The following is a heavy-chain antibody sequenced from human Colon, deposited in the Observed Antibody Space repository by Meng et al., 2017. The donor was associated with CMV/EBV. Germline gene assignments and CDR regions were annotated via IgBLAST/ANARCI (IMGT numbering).Heavy chain of an antibody. V-gene: IGHV3-11*04. Sequence: GGSLRLSCAASGFTYSDYYITWIRQAPGKGLEWVSYISASGSAIYYADSVKGRFTISRDNAKNSLYLQMNSLRAEDTAVYYCVRDILRVGITYYFDHWGHGTLVTVSS. CDR1: GFTYSDYY. J-gene: IGHJ4*01. CDR2: ISASGSAI. CDR3: VRDILRVGITYYFDH. D-gene: IGHD1-26*01.